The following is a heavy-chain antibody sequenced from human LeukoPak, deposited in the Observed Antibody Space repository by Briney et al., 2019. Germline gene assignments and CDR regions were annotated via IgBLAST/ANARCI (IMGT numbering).Heavy chain of an antibody. Sequence: SETLSLTCTVSGDSVSTNLYYWGWIRQPPGKGLEWIGNLFHSGTTNYNPSLKSRVSISVDTSKNQFSLKLNSVTAADTAVYYCARQGYGRSSFFDHWGQGTLVTVSS. J-gene: IGHJ4*02. V-gene: IGHV4-39*01. CDR1: GDSVSTNLYY. CDR3: ARQGYGRSSFFDH. D-gene: IGHD6-6*01. CDR2: LFHSGTT.